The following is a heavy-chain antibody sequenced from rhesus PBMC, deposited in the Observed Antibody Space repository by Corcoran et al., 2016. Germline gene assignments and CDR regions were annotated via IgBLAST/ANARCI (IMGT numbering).Heavy chain of an antibody. CDR2: IRHKANGGTA. Sequence: SCAASGFTFSDYYMSWVRQAPGTGPEWVGFIRHKANGGTAEYAASVKGRFTISRDDSKSIASLQMNILKTEDPAVYYCARERVIRDYYGLDSWGQGVVVTVSS. D-gene: IGHD3-34*01. CDR3: ARERVIRDYYGLDS. CDR1: GFTFSDYY. V-gene: IGHV3-116*02. J-gene: IGHJ6*01.